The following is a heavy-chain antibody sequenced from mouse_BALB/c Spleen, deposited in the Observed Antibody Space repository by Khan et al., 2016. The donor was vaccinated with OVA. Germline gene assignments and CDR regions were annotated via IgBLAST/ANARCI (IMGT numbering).Heavy chain of an antibody. J-gene: IGHJ4*01. CDR3: ARQLYCAMDH. CDR2: ISNGGGST. V-gene: IGHV5-12*02. Sequence: EVELVESGGGLVQPGGSLKLSCATSGFTFSDYYMYWVRQTPEKRLEWVAYISNGGGSTYYPDTVKGRFTISRDNAKKTLYMQMSRLKSEDTAMYYCARQLYCAMDHWGQGTSVTVSS. CDR1: GFTFSDYY.